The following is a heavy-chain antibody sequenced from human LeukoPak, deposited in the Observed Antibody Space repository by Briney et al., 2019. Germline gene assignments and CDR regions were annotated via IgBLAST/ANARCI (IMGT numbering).Heavy chain of an antibody. CDR1: GASVSSGGYY. Sequence: SETLSLTCTVSGASVSSGGYYWSWLRQPPGKGLEWIGYIYYSGSTNYNPSLKSRVTISVDTSKNQFSLKVSSVTAADTAVYYCARRGGSGRSFDYWGHGTLVTVSS. V-gene: IGHV4-61*08. CDR2: IYYSGST. D-gene: IGHD3-10*01. J-gene: IGHJ4*01. CDR3: ARRGGSGRSFDY.